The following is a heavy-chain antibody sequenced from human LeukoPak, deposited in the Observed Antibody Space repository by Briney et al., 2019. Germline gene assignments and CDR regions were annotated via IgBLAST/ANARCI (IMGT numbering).Heavy chain of an antibody. D-gene: IGHD2-15*01. CDR1: GGSISSSSYY. CDR2: IYYSGST. Sequence: SETLSLTCTVSGGSISSSSYYWGWVRQPPGKGLEWIGSIYYSGSTYYNPSLKSRATISVDTSKNQFSLKLSSVTAADTAVYYCASGYCSGGSCLVFDYWGQGTLVTVSS. CDR3: ASGYCSGGSCLVFDY. V-gene: IGHV4-39*01. J-gene: IGHJ4*02.